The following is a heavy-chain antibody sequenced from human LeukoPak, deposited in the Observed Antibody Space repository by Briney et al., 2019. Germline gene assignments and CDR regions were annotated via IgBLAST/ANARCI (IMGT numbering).Heavy chain of an antibody. D-gene: IGHD3-16*01. CDR2: IYYSGNI. CDR3: ARLLGGSYFDY. CDR1: GGSISSHY. Sequence: PSETLSLTCTVSGGSISSHYWSWIRQPPGKGLEWIGYIYYSGNINYNPSLKSRVTISVDTSKKQFSLKLSSVTAADTAVYYCARLLGGSYFDYWGQGTLVTVSS. V-gene: IGHV4-59*11. J-gene: IGHJ4*02.